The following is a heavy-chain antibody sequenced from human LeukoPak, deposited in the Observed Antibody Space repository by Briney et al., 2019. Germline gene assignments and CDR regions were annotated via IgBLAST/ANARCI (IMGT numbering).Heavy chain of an antibody. V-gene: IGHV4-59*01. D-gene: IGHD5-24*01. J-gene: IGHJ6*03. CDR1: GGSISSYY. CDR3: ARVGDGYNYDYYYYMDV. CDR2: IYYSGTT. Sequence: SETLSLTCTVSGGSISSYYWSWIRQPPGKGLEWIGYIYYSGTTNYNPSLKGRVTISVDTSKNQFSLKLSSVTAADTAVYYCARVGDGYNYDYYYYMDVWGKGTTVTVSS.